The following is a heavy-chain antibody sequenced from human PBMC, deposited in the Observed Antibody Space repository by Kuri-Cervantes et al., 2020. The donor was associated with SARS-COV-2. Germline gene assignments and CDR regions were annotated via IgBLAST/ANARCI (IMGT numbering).Heavy chain of an antibody. D-gene: IGHD3-10*01. J-gene: IGHJ6*02. Sequence: ASVKVSCKASGYTFTDYYMHWVRQAPGQGLEWMGWINPNSGGTNYAQKFQGWVTMTRGTSINTAYMELSRLRSDDTAVYYCARARVRGLITAYYYYGMDVWGQGTTVTVSS. CDR1: GYTFTDYY. V-gene: IGHV1-2*04. CDR2: INPNSGGT. CDR3: ARARVRGLITAYYYYGMDV.